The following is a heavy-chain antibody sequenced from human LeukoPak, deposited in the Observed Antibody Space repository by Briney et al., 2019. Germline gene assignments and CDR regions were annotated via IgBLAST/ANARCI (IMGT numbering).Heavy chain of an antibody. CDR3: ARDRDYDILTGYRSYYYYGMDV. D-gene: IGHD3-9*01. J-gene: IGHJ6*02. Sequence: PGRSLRLSCAASEFTFSNYGMHWVRQAPGKGLEWVAVISYDGGNKYYADSVKGRFTISRDNSKNTLYLQMNSLRAEDTAVYYCARDRDYDILTGYRSYYYYGMDVWGQGTTVTVSS. V-gene: IGHV3-30*01. CDR1: EFTFSNYG. CDR2: ISYDGGNK.